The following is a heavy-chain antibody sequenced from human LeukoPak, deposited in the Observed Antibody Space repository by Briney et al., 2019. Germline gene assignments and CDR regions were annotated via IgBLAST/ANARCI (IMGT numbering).Heavy chain of an antibody. D-gene: IGHD6-25*01. J-gene: IGHJ4*02. CDR3: ANIIRKYTSGYYYYDY. CDR1: EFTLSSYA. V-gene: IGHV3-30-3*01. Sequence: GRSLRLSCAASEFTLSSYAMHWVRQAPGKGLEWVAAISFDGNNEYYADYVKGRVTISRDNSKNTLYLQMSSLRAEDTAVYYRANIIRKYTSGYYYYDYWGQGPLVTVSS. CDR2: ISFDGNNE.